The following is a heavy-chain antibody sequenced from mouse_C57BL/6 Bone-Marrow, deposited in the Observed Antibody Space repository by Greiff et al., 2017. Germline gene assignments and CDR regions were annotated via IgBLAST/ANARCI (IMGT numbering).Heavy chain of an antibody. V-gene: IGHV1-22*01. CDR1: GYTFTDYN. J-gene: IGHJ4*01. CDR2: INPNNGGT. Sequence: SGPELVKPGASVKMSCKASGYTFTDYNMHWVKQSHGKSLEWIGYINPNNGGTSYNQKFKGKATLTVNKSSSTAYMELRSLTSEDSAVYYCARRGKLRRYYYAMDYWGQGTSVTVSS. CDR3: ARRGKLRRYYYAMDY. D-gene: IGHD1-1*01.